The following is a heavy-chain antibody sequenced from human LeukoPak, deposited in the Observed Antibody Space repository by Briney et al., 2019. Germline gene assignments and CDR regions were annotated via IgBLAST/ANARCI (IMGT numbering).Heavy chain of an antibody. J-gene: IGHJ4*02. D-gene: IGHD3-10*01. CDR3: ASCGGAMDPRFDY. CDR2: INHSGST. V-gene: IGHV4-34*01. Sequence: SETLSLTCTVSGGSISSYYWSWIRQPPGKGLEWIGEINHSGSTNYNPSLKSRVATSVDTSKNQFSLKLSSVTAADTAVYYCASCGGAMDPRFDYWGQGSLVTVYS. CDR1: GGSISSYY.